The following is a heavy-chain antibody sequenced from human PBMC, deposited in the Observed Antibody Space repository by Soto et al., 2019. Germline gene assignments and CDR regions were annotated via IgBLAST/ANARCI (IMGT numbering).Heavy chain of an antibody. CDR3: ARDVRIRYFDWSYFDY. J-gene: IGHJ4*02. Sequence: LRLSFAASGFTFSSYAMHWVRQAPGKGLEWVAVISYDGSNKYYADSVKGRFTISRDNSKNTLYLQMNSLRAEDTAVYYCARDVRIRYFDWSYFDYWGQGTLVTVSS. CDR1: GFTFSSYA. V-gene: IGHV3-30-3*01. CDR2: ISYDGSNK. D-gene: IGHD3-9*01.